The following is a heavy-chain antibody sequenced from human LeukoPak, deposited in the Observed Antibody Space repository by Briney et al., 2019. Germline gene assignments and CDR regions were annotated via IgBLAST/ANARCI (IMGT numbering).Heavy chain of an antibody. Sequence: GGSLRLSCAAAGFTFSSYAMSWVRQAPGKGLEWVSGISGSGGSTYYADSVKGRFTISRDNSKNTLYLQMNSLRAEDTAVFHCAKVSAKVSPWARAPFDNWGQGTLVTVSS. V-gene: IGHV3-23*01. J-gene: IGHJ4*02. CDR2: ISGSGGST. CDR3: AKVSAKVSPWARAPFDN. D-gene: IGHD4-17*01. CDR1: GFTFSSYA.